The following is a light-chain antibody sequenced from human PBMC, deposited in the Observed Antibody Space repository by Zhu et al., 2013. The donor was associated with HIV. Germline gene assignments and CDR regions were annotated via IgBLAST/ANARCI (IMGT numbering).Light chain of an antibody. J-gene: IGKJ1*01. Sequence: EVVLTQSPVTLSLSPGAEATLSCRASENIDSDYVAWYQQRPGQVPRLVVFGTASRASGVPDRFFGSGSETDFTLTITRLEPEDSAVYYCQHYANAVWTFGQGTNVEIK. CDR1: ENIDSDY. V-gene: IGKV3-20*01. CDR2: GTA. CDR3: QHYANAVWT.